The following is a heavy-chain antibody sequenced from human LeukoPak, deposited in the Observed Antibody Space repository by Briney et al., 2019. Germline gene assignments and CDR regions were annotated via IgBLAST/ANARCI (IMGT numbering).Heavy chain of an antibody. Sequence: ASVTVSCQALGYTFTYHYCHWLRQAPGQGIEWMGWIHPGRGDTNIAQKFQGRVSLTRDMSISTAYMELSRLTSVDTAVYYCARDHNWGPDYWGQGTLVSVPS. J-gene: IGHJ4*02. V-gene: IGHV1-2*02. CDR3: ARDHNWGPDY. CDR2: IHPGRGDT. D-gene: IGHD7-27*01. CDR1: GYTFTYHY.